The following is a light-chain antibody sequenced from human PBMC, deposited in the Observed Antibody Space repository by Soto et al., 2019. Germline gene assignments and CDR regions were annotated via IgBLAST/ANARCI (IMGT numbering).Light chain of an antibody. CDR3: QHYGGMWT. Sequence: DIQMTQSPSSLSASVGDRVTITCRASQSISSWLAWYQQKPGKAPKLLMYDASSLEGGVPSRFSGSGFGTEFILTISSLQPDDFATYWCQHYGGMWTFGQGTKVDIK. CDR2: DAS. J-gene: IGKJ1*01. CDR1: QSISSW. V-gene: IGKV1-5*01.